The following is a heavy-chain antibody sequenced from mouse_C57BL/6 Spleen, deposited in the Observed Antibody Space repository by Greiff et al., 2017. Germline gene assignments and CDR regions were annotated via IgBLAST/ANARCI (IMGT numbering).Heavy chain of an antibody. D-gene: IGHD3-2*02. J-gene: IGHJ4*01. V-gene: IGHV1-52*01. CDR3: ARELRSLYAMDY. Sequence: VQLQQPGAELVRPGSSVKLSCKASGYTFTSYWMHWVKQRPIQGLEWIGNIDPSDSETHYNQKFKDKATLTVDKSSSTAYMQLSSLTSEDSAVYYCARELRSLYAMDYWGQGTSVTVSS. CDR1: GYTFTSYW. CDR2: IDPSDSET.